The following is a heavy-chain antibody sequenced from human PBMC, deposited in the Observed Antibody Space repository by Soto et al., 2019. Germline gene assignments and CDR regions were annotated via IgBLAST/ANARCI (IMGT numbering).Heavy chain of an antibody. V-gene: IGHV4-59*01. Sequence: SETLSLTCTVSTESMSSFYWSWIRQPPGKGLEWIGYIHYIGTTYYNSSLKSRVTISIDSSKNQFSLHLNSVTAADTAVYYCARLRRTYFDYWGQGTLVTVYS. J-gene: IGHJ4*02. D-gene: IGHD3-10*01. CDR3: ARLRRTYFDY. CDR2: IHYIGTT. CDR1: TESMSSFY.